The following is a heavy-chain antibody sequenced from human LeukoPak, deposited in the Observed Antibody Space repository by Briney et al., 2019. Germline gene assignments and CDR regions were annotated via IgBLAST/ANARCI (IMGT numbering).Heavy chain of an antibody. CDR2: IYHSGST. CDR3: AREEGRKYQLLSFLVPDAFDI. Sequence: SQTLSLTCTVSGGSISSGGYYWSWIRQPPGKGLEWIGYIYHSGSTYYNPSLKSRVTISVDRSKNQFSLKLSSVTAADTAVYYCAREEGRKYQLLSFLVPDAFDIWGQGTMVTVSS. V-gene: IGHV4-30-2*01. D-gene: IGHD2-2*01. CDR1: GGSISSGGYY. J-gene: IGHJ3*02.